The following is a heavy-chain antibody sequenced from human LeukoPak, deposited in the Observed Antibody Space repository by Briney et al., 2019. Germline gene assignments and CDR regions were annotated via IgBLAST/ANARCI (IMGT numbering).Heavy chain of an antibody. D-gene: IGHD3-10*01. CDR1: GGSMSSGDYY. CDR3: ARRARGAKFGSGAFDI. Sequence: PSQTLSLTCTVSGGSMSSGDYYWSWIRQHPGKGLEWIGYIHYSGSTYYNPSLKSRVTISVDTSKNQFSLKLSSETAADTAVYYCARRARGAKFGSGAFDIWGQGTMVTVSS. V-gene: IGHV4-30-4*08. CDR2: IHYSGST. J-gene: IGHJ3*02.